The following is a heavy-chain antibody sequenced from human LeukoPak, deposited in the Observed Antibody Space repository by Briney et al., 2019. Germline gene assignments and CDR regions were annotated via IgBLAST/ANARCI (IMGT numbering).Heavy chain of an antibody. CDR1: GFTFRYCA. Sequence: GVSLRLSCAASGFTFRYCAMSWVRQAPGKGLEWVSGISGTGYNTYYADSVKGRFTISRDNSKNTLYLQMNSLGAEDTAVYYCAKHVSGSLFYFDYWGQRTLVTVSS. V-gene: IGHV3-23*01. CDR3: AKHVSGSLFYFDY. D-gene: IGHD3-10*01. J-gene: IGHJ4*02. CDR2: ISGTGYNT.